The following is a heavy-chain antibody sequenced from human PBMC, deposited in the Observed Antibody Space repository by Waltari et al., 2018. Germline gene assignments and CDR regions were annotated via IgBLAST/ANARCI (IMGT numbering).Heavy chain of an antibody. V-gene: IGHV3-33*06. CDR2: IWFDGGQT. Sequence: QAQLVESGGGVVQPGMSLRLSCTGTGLSIGSSGMHWVRQAPGKGLEWVALIWFDGGQTYYADSVRGRFTISRDNSKNTLYLDMNSLKLNDTAIYYCAKDAFGNTYVDHWGQGTLVTVAS. CDR1: GLSIGSSG. CDR3: AKDAFGNTYVDH. D-gene: IGHD3-10*01. J-gene: IGHJ4*02.